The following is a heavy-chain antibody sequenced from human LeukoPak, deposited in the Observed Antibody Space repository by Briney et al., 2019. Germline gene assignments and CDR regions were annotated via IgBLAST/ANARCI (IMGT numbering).Heavy chain of an antibody. CDR2: INSDGSST. J-gene: IGHJ4*02. CDR1: GFTFSSFW. CDR3: ARGDSGSYYFDY. Sequence: GGSLRLPCAASGFTFSSFWMHWVRQAPGKGLVWVSRINSDGSSTSYADSVKGRFTISRDNAKNSLYLQMNSLRAEDTAVYYCARGDSGSYYFDYWGQGTLVTVSS. V-gene: IGHV3-74*01. D-gene: IGHD1-26*01.